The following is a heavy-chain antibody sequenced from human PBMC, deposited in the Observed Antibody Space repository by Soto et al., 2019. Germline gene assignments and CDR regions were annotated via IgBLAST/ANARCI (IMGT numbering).Heavy chain of an antibody. J-gene: IGHJ6*02. V-gene: IGHV3-21*01. CDR1: GFTFNTYT. CDR3: AREEVSRPNTYHGLDV. CDR2: ISSRSIYI. Sequence: EVQLVESGGGLVKPGGSPRLSCADSGFTFNTYTMNWVRQAPGKGLEWVSSISSRSIYIYYADSVTGRFTISRDDARNSLYLQMNSLRAEDTAVYYCAREEVSRPNTYHGLDVWGQGTTVTVSS.